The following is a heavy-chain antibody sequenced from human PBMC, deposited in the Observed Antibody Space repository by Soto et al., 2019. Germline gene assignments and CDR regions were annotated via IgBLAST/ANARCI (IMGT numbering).Heavy chain of an antibody. D-gene: IGHD2-8*01. CDR2: IWYDGSNK. V-gene: IGHV3-33*01. CDR1: GFTFSSYG. J-gene: IGHJ3*02. CDR3: ARGALYCTNGVCYSDAFDI. Sequence: GGSLRLSCAASGFTFSSYGMHWVRQAPGKGLEWVAVIWYDGSNKYYADSVKGRFTISRDNSKNTLYLQMNSLRAEDTAVYYCARGALYCTNGVCYSDAFDIWGQGTMVTVSS.